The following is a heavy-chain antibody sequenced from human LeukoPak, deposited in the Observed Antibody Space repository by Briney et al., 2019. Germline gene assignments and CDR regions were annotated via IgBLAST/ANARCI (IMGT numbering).Heavy chain of an antibody. CDR1: GYTFTGYY. V-gene: IGHV1-2*02. CDR2: INPNSGGT. J-gene: IGHJ4*02. CDR3: ARSMAGNYYFDY. Sequence: ASVKVSCKASGYTFTGYYLHWVRQAPGQGLEWMGWINPNSGGTNYAQTFQGRVTMTRDTSISAAYMELSRLRSDDTAVYYCARSMAGNYYFDYWGQGTLVTVSS. D-gene: IGHD5-24*01.